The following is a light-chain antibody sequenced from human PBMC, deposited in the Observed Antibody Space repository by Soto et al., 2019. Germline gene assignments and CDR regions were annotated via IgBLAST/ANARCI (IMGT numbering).Light chain of an antibody. V-gene: IGKV3-20*01. J-gene: IGKJ4*01. CDR2: GAS. Sequence: EIVLTQSPGTLSLSPGERATLSCRAGQSISSNCLAWYQQKSGQTPRLLIYGASSRATGIPDRFSGSGSGTDFTLTISRLEPEDFAVYYCQQCGSSPLTFGGGTKVEIK. CDR3: QQCGSSPLT. CDR1: QSISSNC.